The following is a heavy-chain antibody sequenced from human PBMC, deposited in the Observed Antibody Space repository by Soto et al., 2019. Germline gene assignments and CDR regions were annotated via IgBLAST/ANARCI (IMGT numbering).Heavy chain of an antibody. CDR2: IYYSGST. V-gene: IGHV4-31*03. J-gene: IGHJ6*02. D-gene: IGHD2-2*01. Sequence: SETLSLTCTVSGGSISSGGYYWSWIRQHPWKGLEWIGYIYYSGSTYYNPSLKSRVTISVDTSKNQFSLKLSSVTAADTAVYYCARDRRDEVPYYYYYGMDVWGQGTTVTVSS. CDR1: GGSISSGGYY. CDR3: ARDRRDEVPYYYYYGMDV.